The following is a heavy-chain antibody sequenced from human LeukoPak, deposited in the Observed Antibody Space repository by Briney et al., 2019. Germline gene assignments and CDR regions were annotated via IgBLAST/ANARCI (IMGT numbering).Heavy chain of an antibody. D-gene: IGHD4-17*01. J-gene: IGHJ4*02. CDR1: GFTFDDYA. V-gene: IGHV3-43*02. CDR2: INADGGST. Sequence: GGSLRLSCAASGFTFDDYAMHWVRQAPGRGLEWVSLINADGGSTYYADSVKGRFTISRDNSKNSLFLQMNGLRTEDTALYYCAKDLGHYGDSGKDYWGQGTLVTVSS. CDR3: AKDLGHYGDSGKDY.